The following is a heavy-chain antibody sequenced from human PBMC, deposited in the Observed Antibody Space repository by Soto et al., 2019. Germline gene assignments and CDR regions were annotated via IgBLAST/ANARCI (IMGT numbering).Heavy chain of an antibody. Sequence: QVQLVQSGAEVKKPGSSVKVSCKASGGTFSSYAISWVRQAPGQGLEWMGGIIPIFGTANYAQKFQGRVTITADESTSTAYMELSSLRSEDTAVYYCARDREAYYDILTGVDYYSGMDVWGQGTTVTVSS. V-gene: IGHV1-69*01. J-gene: IGHJ6*02. CDR3: ARDREAYYDILTGVDYYSGMDV. D-gene: IGHD3-9*01. CDR1: GGTFSSYA. CDR2: IIPIFGTA.